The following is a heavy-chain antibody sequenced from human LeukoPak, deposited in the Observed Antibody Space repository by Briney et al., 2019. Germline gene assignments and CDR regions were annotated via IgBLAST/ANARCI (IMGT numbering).Heavy chain of an antibody. Sequence: GGSLRLSCAASGFTFSSYAMSWVRQAPGKGLEWVSAISGSGGSTYYADSVKGRFTISRDNSKNTLYLQMNSLRAEDTAVYYCAKRAYGDYVSGIYVDYWGQGTLVTVSS. D-gene: IGHD4-17*01. V-gene: IGHV3-23*01. CDR3: AKRAYGDYVSGIYVDY. CDR2: ISGSGGST. CDR1: GFTFSSYA. J-gene: IGHJ4*02.